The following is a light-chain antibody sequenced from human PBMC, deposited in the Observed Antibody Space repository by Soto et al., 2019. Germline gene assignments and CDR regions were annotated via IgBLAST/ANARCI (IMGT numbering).Light chain of an antibody. J-gene: IGKJ4*01. Sequence: EIVLTQSPATLSLSPGDTATLSCRASQTVTSSLAWFQQRPGQAPRLLIYDVSRRAPAIPARFSHSGSGTDFTLTISSLEPEDFAIYYCQQRTTWPTFGGGTKVEIK. CDR1: QTVTSS. CDR2: DVS. CDR3: QQRTTWPT. V-gene: IGKV3-11*01.